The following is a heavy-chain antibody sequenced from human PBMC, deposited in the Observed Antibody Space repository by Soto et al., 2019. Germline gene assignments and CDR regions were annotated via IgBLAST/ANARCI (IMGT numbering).Heavy chain of an antibody. Sequence: PSETLSLTCTVSGGSISSGGYYWSWIRQHPGKGLEWIGYIYYSGSTYYNPSLKSRVTISVDTSKNQFSLKLSSVTAADTAVYYCAGYCSSTSCLNWFDPSGQGTLVPSPQ. CDR1: GGSISSGGYY. D-gene: IGHD2-2*01. J-gene: IGHJ5*02. V-gene: IGHV4-31*03. CDR2: IYYSGST. CDR3: AGYCSSTSCLNWFDP.